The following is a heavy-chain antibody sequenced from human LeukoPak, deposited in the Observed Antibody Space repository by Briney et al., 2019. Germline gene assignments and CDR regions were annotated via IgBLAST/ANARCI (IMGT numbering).Heavy chain of an antibody. J-gene: IGHJ4*02. CDR1: GGSISSYY. Sequence: SETLSLTCTVSGGSISSYYWSWIRQPAGKGLEWIGRIYTSGSTNYNPSPKSRVTISIDTSKNQFSLKLSSVTAADTAVYYCARGSSGWYDIDYWGQGTLVTVSS. D-gene: IGHD6-19*01. CDR2: IYTSGST. V-gene: IGHV4-4*07. CDR3: ARGSSGWYDIDY.